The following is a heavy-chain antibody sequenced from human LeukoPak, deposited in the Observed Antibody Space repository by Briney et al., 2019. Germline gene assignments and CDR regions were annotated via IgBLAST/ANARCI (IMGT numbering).Heavy chain of an antibody. CDR3: ARDLGQYYDTSDNWFDP. J-gene: IGHJ5*02. Sequence: GGSLRLSCAASGFTFSSYTMHWVRQAPGKGLEWVAIISYDGSNEYYADSVKGRFTISRDNAKNTLNLQMNSLRAEDTAVYYCARDLGQYYDTSDNWFDPWGQGTLVTVSS. CDR2: ISYDGSNE. V-gene: IGHV3-30*04. D-gene: IGHD3-22*01. CDR1: GFTFSSYT.